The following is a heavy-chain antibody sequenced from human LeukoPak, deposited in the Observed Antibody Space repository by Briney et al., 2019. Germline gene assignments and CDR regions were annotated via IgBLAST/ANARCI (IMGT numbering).Heavy chain of an antibody. V-gene: IGHV1-46*01. CDR3: ARAPRHIVVVPAEGP. J-gene: IGHJ5*02. D-gene: IGHD2-2*01. Sequence: ASVKVSCKASGYTFTSYYMHWVRQAPGQGLEWMGRINPSGGSTSYAQKFQGRVTMTRDTSTSTVYMELSSLRSEDTAVYYCARAPRHIVVVPAEGPWGQGTLVTVSS. CDR2: INPSGGST. CDR1: GYTFTSYY.